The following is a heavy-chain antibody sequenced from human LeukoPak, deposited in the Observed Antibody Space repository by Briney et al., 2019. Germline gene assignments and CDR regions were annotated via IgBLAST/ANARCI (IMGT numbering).Heavy chain of an antibody. CDR2: VYSGGST. V-gene: IGHV3-53*01. Sequence: GGSLRLSCAASGFTVSSNYMSWVRQAPGKGLEWVSVVYSGGSTYYADSVKGRFTISRDSSKNTLYLQMNSLRAEDTAVYYCARESGNGEQWPGYWGQGILVTVSS. D-gene: IGHD6-19*01. CDR1: GFTVSSNY. J-gene: IGHJ4*02. CDR3: ARESGNGEQWPGY.